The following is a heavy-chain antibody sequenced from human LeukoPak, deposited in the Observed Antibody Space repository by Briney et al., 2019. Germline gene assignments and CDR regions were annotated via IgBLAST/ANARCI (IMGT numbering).Heavy chain of an antibody. CDR3: VRGAARAYYMDV. CDR2: VNFDGTTT. Sequence: GGSLRLSCAASGLTFSNYWLHWVRQAPGKGLGWVSRVNFDGTTTNYADSVKGRLTISRDNTKTTLYLQMNSLRAEDTAVYYCVRGAARAYYMDVWGKGTTVTVSS. J-gene: IGHJ6*03. V-gene: IGHV3-74*01. D-gene: IGHD6-6*01. CDR1: GLTFSNYW.